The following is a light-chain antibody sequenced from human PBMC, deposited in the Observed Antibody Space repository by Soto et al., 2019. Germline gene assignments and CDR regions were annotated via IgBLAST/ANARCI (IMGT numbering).Light chain of an antibody. Sequence: EIVLTQSPATLSLSPGERATLSCRASQSVGSYLAWYQQKPGQAPRLLIYDASNRATDIPARFSGSGSETDFTLTISSLEPEDFAVYYCQHRSNWPLTFGGGTNVEIK. CDR1: QSVGSY. V-gene: IGKV3-11*01. J-gene: IGKJ4*01. CDR3: QHRSNWPLT. CDR2: DAS.